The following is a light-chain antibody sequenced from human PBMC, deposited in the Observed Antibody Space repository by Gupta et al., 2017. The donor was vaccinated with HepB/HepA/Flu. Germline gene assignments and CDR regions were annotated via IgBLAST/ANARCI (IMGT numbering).Light chain of an antibody. CDR1: SSDVGGYNY. J-gene: IGLJ1*01. Sequence: QSALTQPASVSGSPGQSSTISCTGSSSDVGGYNYVSWYQQHPGKAPKLMIYDVSNRHSGVSNRFSGSKSGNTASLTISGLQAEDEADYYCGSYASSSTLPYVFGTGTKVTVL. CDR3: GSYASSSTLPYV. CDR2: DVS. V-gene: IGLV2-14*03.